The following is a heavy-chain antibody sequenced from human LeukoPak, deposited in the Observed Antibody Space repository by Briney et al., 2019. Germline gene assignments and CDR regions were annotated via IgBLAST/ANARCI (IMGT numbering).Heavy chain of an antibody. Sequence: GGSLRLSCAATGFSFSDYYMNWFRQVPGKGLEWISYISNSGGAMFYADSVKGRFTISRDNAKNSLYLQMNSLRAEDTAVYYCARDLSLYCSGGSCYSLNYWGQGTLVTVSS. V-gene: IGHV3-11*04. J-gene: IGHJ4*02. CDR3: ARDLSLYCSGGSCYSLNY. D-gene: IGHD2-15*01. CDR2: ISNSGGAM. CDR1: GFSFSDYY.